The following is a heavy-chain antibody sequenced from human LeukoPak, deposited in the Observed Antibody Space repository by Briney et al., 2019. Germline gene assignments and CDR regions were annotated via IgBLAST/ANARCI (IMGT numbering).Heavy chain of an antibody. D-gene: IGHD1-26*01. CDR3: ARSTGSYWGGNWFDP. V-gene: IGHV4-59*01. CDR1: GCSISSYY. CDR2: IYYSGST. Sequence: PSETLSLTCTVSGCSISSYYWSWIRQAPGKGLEWVGYIYYSGSTNYNPSLRSRVTISVDTSKNQFSLKLSSVTAADTAVYYCARSTGSYWGGNWFDPWGQGTLVTVSS. J-gene: IGHJ5*02.